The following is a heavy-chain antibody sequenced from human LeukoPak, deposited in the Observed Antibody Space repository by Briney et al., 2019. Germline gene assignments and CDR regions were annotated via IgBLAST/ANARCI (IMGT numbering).Heavy chain of an antibody. D-gene: IGHD6-19*01. V-gene: IGHV5-51*01. Sequence: GESLKISCKGSGYSFTSYWIAWVRQMPGKGLEWMGIIYPGDSDTRYSPSFQGQVTISAGKSIGTAYLQWSSLKASDTAIYYCARSGDNSGWYDYWGQGTLVIVSS. CDR1: GYSFTSYW. CDR2: IYPGDSDT. CDR3: ARSGDNSGWYDY. J-gene: IGHJ4*02.